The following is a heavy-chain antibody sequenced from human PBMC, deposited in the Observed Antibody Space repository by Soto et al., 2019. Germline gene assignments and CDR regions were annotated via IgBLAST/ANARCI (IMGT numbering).Heavy chain of an antibody. J-gene: IGHJ4*02. D-gene: IGHD1-26*01. CDR1: GFTFSSAR. V-gene: IGHV3-21*01. CDR3: ASRTSGYFFDY. Sequence: VQLVESGGGLLKPGGSLRLSCAASGFTFSSARMNWVRQAPGKGLEWVSSISSSSSYIYYADSVKGRFTISRDNAKNALYLQMNSLRAEDTAVYYWASRTSGYFFDYWGQGTLVTVSS. CDR2: ISSSSSYI.